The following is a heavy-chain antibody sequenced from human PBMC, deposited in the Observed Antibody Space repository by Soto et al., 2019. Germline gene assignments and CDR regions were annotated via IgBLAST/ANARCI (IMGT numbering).Heavy chain of an antibody. V-gene: IGHV1-18*01. CDR1: GYTFTSYG. J-gene: IGHJ6*03. CDR2: ISAYNGNT. Sequence: QVQLVQSGAEVKKPGASVKVSCKASGYTFTSYGISWVRQAPGQGLEWMGWISAYNGNTNYAQKLKGRVTMTTDTSTSTAYMELRSLRSDDTAVYYCARAGLATVTTPYYYYYYMDVWGKGTTVTVSS. CDR3: ARAGLATVTTPYYYYYYMDV. D-gene: IGHD4-17*01.